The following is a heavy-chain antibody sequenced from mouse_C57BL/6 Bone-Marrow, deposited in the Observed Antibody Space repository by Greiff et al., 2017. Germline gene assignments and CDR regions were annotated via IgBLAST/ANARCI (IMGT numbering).Heavy chain of an antibody. V-gene: IGHV14-4*01. CDR3: ILYGNLDY. Sequence: VQLQQSGAELVRPGASVKLSCTASGFNIKDDYMHWVKQRPEQGLEWIGWIDPENGDTEYASKFQGKATITADTSSNTAYLQLSSLTSEDTAIYYCILYGNLDYWGQGTTLTVSS. J-gene: IGHJ2*01. D-gene: IGHD2-1*01. CDR1: GFNIKDDY. CDR2: IDPENGDT.